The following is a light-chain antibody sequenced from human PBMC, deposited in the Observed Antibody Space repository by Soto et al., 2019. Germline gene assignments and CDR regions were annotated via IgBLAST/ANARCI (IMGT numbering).Light chain of an antibody. J-gene: IGLJ2*01. V-gene: IGLV1-44*01. CDR3: AAWDDSLNGVV. CDR1: SSNIGDNT. Sequence: QLVLTQPPSASGTPGQRVTISCSGSSSNIGDNTVNWYQHLPGTAPKLLIYTNNQRPSGVPDRFSGSKSGTSASLAISGLQSEDEADYYCAAWDDSLNGVVFGGGTKVTVL. CDR2: TNN.